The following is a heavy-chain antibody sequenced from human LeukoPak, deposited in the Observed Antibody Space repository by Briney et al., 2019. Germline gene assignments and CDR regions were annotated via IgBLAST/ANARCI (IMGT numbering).Heavy chain of an antibody. V-gene: IGHV3-23*01. CDR3: AKPRPSYSSSWYDH. Sequence: DGSLPVSRAASVFTFTSYAMSWVRQAPGKGLEGVSAISGSGGSTYYADSVRGRFTISRDNSKNTLSLQMNSLRDEDTAVYYCAKPRPSYSSSWYDHWGHGNLVTVSS. J-gene: IGHJ5*02. CDR2: ISGSGGST. D-gene: IGHD6-13*01. CDR1: VFTFTSYA.